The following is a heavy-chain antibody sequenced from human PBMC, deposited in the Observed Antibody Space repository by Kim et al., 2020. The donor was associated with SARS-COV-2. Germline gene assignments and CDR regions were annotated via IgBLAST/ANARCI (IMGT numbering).Heavy chain of an antibody. J-gene: IGHJ6*02. CDR3: AKVRELAVAGTDYYGMDV. Sequence: KGRFTISRDNSKNTLYLKMNSLRAEDTDVYYCAKVRELAVAGTDYYGMDVWGQGTTVTVSS. D-gene: IGHD6-19*01. V-gene: IGHV3-30*02.